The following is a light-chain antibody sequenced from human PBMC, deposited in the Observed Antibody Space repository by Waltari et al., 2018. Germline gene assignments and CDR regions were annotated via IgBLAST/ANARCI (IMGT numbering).Light chain of an antibody. CDR2: SNN. J-gene: IGLJ2*01. CDR1: SSNIGSTT. V-gene: IGLV1-44*01. CDR3: ATWDDSLNEV. Sequence: QSVLTQPPSASGTPGPRVTISCSGSSSNIGSTTVNWYQQLPGTAPKLLSYSNNQRPSGVPDRFSGSKSGTSASLAISGLQSEDEADYYCATWDDSLNEVFGGGTKLTVL.